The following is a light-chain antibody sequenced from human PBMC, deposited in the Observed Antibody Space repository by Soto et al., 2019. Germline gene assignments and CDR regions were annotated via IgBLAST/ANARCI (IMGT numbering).Light chain of an antibody. CDR1: QSVSNN. CDR2: DAS. V-gene: IGKV3-15*01. CDR3: QQYNNWPPWT. J-gene: IGKJ1*01. Sequence: ILMTQSPATLSVSPGERATLSCRASQSVSNNLAWYQQKPGQAPRLLIYDASTRATGIPARFSGSGSGTEFTLTISGLQSEDFAVYYCQQYNNWPPWTVGEGTKVEIK.